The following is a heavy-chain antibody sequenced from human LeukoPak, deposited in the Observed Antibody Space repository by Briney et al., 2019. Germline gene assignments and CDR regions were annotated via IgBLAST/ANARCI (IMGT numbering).Heavy chain of an antibody. J-gene: IGHJ4*02. V-gene: IGHV3-21*01. Sequence: GGPLRLSCAASGFTFSSYSMNWVRQAPGKGLEWVSSISSSSSYIYYADSVKGRFTISRDNARNSLYLQMNSLRAEDTAVYYCARQDWLGDRYYFDSWGQGTLVTVSS. CDR2: ISSSSSYI. CDR1: GFTFSSYS. CDR3: ARQDWLGDRYYFDS. D-gene: IGHD3-9*01.